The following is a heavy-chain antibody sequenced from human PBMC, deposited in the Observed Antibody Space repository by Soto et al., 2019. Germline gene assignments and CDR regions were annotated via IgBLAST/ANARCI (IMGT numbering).Heavy chain of an antibody. CDR3: ARIHSSGWYNWFDP. J-gene: IGHJ5*02. CDR1: GGTFSSYS. V-gene: IGHV1-69*13. D-gene: IGHD6-19*01. Sequence: AASVKVSCKASGGTFSSYSISWVRQAPGQGLEWMGGIIPIFGTANYAQKFQGRVTITADESTSTAYMELSSLRSEDTAVYYCARIHSSGWYNWFDPWGQGTLVTVSS. CDR2: IIPIFGTA.